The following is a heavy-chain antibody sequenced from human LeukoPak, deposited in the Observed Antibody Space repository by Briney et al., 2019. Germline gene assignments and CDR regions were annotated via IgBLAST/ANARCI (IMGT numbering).Heavy chain of an antibody. CDR2: IIPIFGTA. J-gene: IGHJ5*02. CDR3: AREARIAAAGPPDWFDP. CDR1: GGTFSSYA. Sequence: GSSVKVSCKASGGTFSSYAISWVRQAPGQGLEWMGGIIPIFGTANHAQKFQGRVTITADESTSTAYMELSSLRSEDTAVYYCAREARIAAAGPPDWFDPWGQGTLVTVSS. V-gene: IGHV1-69*01. D-gene: IGHD6-13*01.